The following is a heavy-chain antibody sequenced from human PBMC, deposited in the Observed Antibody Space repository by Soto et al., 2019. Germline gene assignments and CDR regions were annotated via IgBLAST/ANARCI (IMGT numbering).Heavy chain of an antibody. CDR1: GGSIISYY. CDR3: ATVGFLEWLLPGRYYYGMDV. CDR2: IYYSGTT. D-gene: IGHD3-3*01. Sequence: SETLSLTCTVSGGSIISYYWTWIRQPPGKGLEYIGYIYYSGTTNYNPSLKSRLTISVDTSKNQLSLKLSSLRSEDTAVYYCATVGFLEWLLPGRYYYGMDVWGQGTTVTVSS. J-gene: IGHJ6*02. V-gene: IGHV4-59*01.